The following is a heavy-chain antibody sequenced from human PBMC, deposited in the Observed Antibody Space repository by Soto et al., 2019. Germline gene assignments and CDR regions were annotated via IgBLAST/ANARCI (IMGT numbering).Heavy chain of an antibody. Sequence: SQTLSLPCAISGDSVSSNSAAWNWIRQSPSRGLEWLGRTYYRSKWYNDYAVSVKSRITINPDTSKNQFSLQLNSVTPEDTAVYYCARGGDTAIDVPTFDYWGQGTLVTVSS. V-gene: IGHV6-1*01. J-gene: IGHJ4*02. CDR3: ARGGDTAIDVPTFDY. D-gene: IGHD5-18*01. CDR1: GDSVSSNSAA. CDR2: TYYRSKWYN.